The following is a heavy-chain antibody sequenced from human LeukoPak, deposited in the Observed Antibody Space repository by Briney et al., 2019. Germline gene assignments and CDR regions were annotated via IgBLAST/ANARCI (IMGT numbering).Heavy chain of an antibody. CDR2: IIPSFGTA. J-gene: IGHJ4*02. CDR1: GATFSSYA. V-gene: IGHV1-69*06. D-gene: IGHD6-13*01. CDR3: ARSSIIAAAGPYYFDY. Sequence: GASVKVSCKASGATFSSYAISWVRQAPGQGLEWMGGIIPSFGTANYAQKFQGRVTITADKSTSTAYMELSSLRPEDTAVYYCARSSIIAAAGPYYFDYWGQGTLVTVSS.